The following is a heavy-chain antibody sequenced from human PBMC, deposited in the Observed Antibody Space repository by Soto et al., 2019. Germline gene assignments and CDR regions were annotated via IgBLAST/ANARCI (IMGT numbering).Heavy chain of an antibody. V-gene: IGHV3-23*01. CDR1: GFTFSSYA. CDR2: ISGSGGST. Sequence: EVQLLESGGGLVQPGGSLRLSCAASGFTFSSYAMSWVRQAPGKGLEWVSAISGSGGSTYYADSVKGRFTISRDNSKTTLYLQMNSLRAEDTAVYYCAKIENYDSSGYYDYWGQGPLVTVSS. J-gene: IGHJ4*02. CDR3: AKIENYDSSGYYDY. D-gene: IGHD3-22*01.